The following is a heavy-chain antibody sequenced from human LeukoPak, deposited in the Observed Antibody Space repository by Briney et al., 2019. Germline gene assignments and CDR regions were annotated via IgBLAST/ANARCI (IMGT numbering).Heavy chain of an antibody. D-gene: IGHD3-10*01. Sequence: SDTLSLTCIISGGSISSSTYYWGWIRQPPGKGLEWIGTLYYSGKTYYNPSLKSRVTISIDTSKNQFSLKLSSVTAADTAVYYCASLPTMVRGVLYYFDYWGQGTLVTVSS. J-gene: IGHJ4*02. CDR2: LYYSGKT. CDR3: ASLPTMVRGVLYYFDY. CDR1: GGSISSSTYY. V-gene: IGHV4-39*07.